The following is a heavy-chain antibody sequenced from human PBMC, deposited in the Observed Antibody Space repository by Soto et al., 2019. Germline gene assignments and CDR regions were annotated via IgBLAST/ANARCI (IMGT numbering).Heavy chain of an antibody. CDR3: ARKGYYYDSSGYHLFDY. CDR2: IYPGDSDT. Sequence: PGESLKISCKGSGYSFTSYWIGGVRQMPGKGLEWMGIIYPGDSDTRYSPSFQGQVTISADKSISTAYLQWSSLKASDTAMYYCARKGYYYDSSGYHLFDYWGQGTLVTVSS. CDR1: GYSFTSYW. J-gene: IGHJ4*02. V-gene: IGHV5-51*01. D-gene: IGHD3-22*01.